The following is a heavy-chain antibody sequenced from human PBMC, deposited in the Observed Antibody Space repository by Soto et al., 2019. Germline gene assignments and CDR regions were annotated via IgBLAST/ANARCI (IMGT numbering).Heavy chain of an antibody. J-gene: IGHJ6*04. Sequence: SVKVSCKASGGTFSSYAISWVRQAPGQGLEWMGGIIPIFGTANYAQKFQGRVTITADKSTSTAYMELSSLRSEDTAVYYCARDQGVVTAYCYYGRGVWGKGTTGTVSS. V-gene: IGHV1-69*06. D-gene: IGHD3-3*01. CDR1: GGTFSSYA. CDR3: ARDQGVVTAYCYYGRGV. CDR2: IIPIFGTA.